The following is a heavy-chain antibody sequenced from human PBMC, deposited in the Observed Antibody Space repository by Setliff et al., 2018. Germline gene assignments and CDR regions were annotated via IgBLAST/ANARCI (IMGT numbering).Heavy chain of an antibody. CDR3: ARDQFSSGWYGPPESYFDC. V-gene: IGHV4-59*11. D-gene: IGHD6-19*01. Sequence: SETLSLTCSVSGGSITGHYWSWIRQAPGKGLEWLGYIQKRGSTTTKYNPSLGSRISMSLDTSKNQFSLQLSSVSDGDTAVYYCARDQFSSGWYGPPESYFDCWGQGILVTVSS. CDR1: GGSITGHY. J-gene: IGHJ4*02. CDR2: IQKRGSTTT.